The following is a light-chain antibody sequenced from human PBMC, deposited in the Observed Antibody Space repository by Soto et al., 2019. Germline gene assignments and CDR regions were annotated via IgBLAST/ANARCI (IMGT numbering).Light chain of an antibody. CDR2: DAS. V-gene: IGKV3-15*01. J-gene: IGKJ2*01. CDR3: QQYDIWPPYT. CDR1: QNIRSS. Sequence: VMTQSPASLSATRGEGVTLSCRASQNIRSSLAWYQQRPGQAPRLLIYDASTRATGIPPRFSGGGSGTEFTVTISSLQSEDFAIYYCQQYDIWPPYTFGQGTKVDI.